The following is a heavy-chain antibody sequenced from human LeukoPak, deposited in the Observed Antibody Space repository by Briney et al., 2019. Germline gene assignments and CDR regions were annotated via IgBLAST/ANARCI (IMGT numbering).Heavy chain of an antibody. CDR3: AKATGYLF. Sequence: PGGSLRLSCAASGSIFSSYAMSWVRQAPGKGLEWVSTISNSDGGTYYADSVKGRFTISRDDSENTLYLHMNTLRAEDTAVYYCAKATGYLFWGQGTLVTVSS. V-gene: IGHV3-23*01. J-gene: IGHJ4*02. D-gene: IGHD1-14*01. CDR1: GSIFSSYA. CDR2: ISNSDGGT.